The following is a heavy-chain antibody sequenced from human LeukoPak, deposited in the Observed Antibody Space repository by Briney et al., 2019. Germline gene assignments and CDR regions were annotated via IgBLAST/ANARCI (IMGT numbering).Heavy chain of an antibody. Sequence: GGSLRLSCAASGFIFSSYWMSWVRQAPGKGLEWVANIKQDGSEKYYVDSVKGRFTISRDNAKKSLYLQLNSLRVEDTAVYYCAKIIPGGPRSYYYWGQGTLVTVSS. D-gene: IGHD2-21*01. CDR2: IKQDGSEK. J-gene: IGHJ4*02. V-gene: IGHV3-7*01. CDR1: GFIFSSYW. CDR3: AKIIPGGPRSYYY.